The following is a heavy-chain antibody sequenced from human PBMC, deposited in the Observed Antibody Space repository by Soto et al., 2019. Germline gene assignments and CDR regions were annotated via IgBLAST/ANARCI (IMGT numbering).Heavy chain of an antibody. CDR2: INQEGSDK. Sequence: PGGSLRLSCLASGITFSDYWMTWVRQAPGRGLEWVANINQEGSDKNYVDSVRGRFTISRDNAKNSLYLQMNSLRAEDTAVYYCASILGLHYYGMDDWGQGTTVTVSS. V-gene: IGHV3-7*01. J-gene: IGHJ6*02. D-gene: IGHD3-10*01. CDR3: ASILGLHYYGMDD. CDR1: GITFSDYW.